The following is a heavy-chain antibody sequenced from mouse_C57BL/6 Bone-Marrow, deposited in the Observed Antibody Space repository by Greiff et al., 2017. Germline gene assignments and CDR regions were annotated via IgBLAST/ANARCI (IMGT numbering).Heavy chain of an antibody. CDR2: INPSSGYT. D-gene: IGHD1-1*02. V-gene: IGHV1-7*01. J-gene: IGHJ4*01. CDR1: GYTFTSYW. Sequence: QVQLKESGAELAKPGASVKLSCKASGYTFTSYWLHWVKQRPGQGLEWIGYINPSSGYTKYNQKFKDKATLTADKSSSTAYMQLSSLTYEDSAVYYCARFPFGWWAMDYWGQGTSVTVSS. CDR3: ARFPFGWWAMDY.